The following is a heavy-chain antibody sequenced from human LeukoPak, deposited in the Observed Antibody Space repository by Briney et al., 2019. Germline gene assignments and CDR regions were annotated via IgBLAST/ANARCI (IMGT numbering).Heavy chain of an antibody. Sequence: SETLSLACTVSGDSINSLDLWSWVRQPPGKGLEWIGEMYLSGTTHSNPSVKSRVTISIDKSKNQFFLNLSSVTAADTAVYYCAGLVGRYSSGLYYYYFDYWGQGTLVTVSS. CDR3: AGLVGRYSSGLYYYYFDY. CDR2: MYLSGTT. J-gene: IGHJ4*02. CDR1: GDSINSLDL. V-gene: IGHV4-4*02. D-gene: IGHD3-22*01.